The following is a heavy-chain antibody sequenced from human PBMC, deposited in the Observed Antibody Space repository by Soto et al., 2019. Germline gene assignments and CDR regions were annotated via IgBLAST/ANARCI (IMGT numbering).Heavy chain of an antibody. D-gene: IGHD3-3*01. CDR3: ARGTRYYFDY. CDR1: GFTFSNFW. J-gene: IGHJ4*02. V-gene: IGHV3-7*03. CDR2: INPDGSRF. Sequence: ELQLVESGGALVQPGGSLRLSCAGSGFTFSNFWMSWVRQAPGKGLEWVANINPDGSRFSYVASVSARFTISRDNAKNSLYLQMNSLRAEDTAVYYCARGTRYYFDYWGQGTLVTVSS.